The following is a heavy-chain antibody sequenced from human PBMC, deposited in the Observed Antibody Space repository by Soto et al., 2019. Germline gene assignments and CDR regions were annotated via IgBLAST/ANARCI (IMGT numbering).Heavy chain of an antibody. CDR1: GGSTTSGGYY. J-gene: IGHJ5*02. Sequence: SETLSLTCAVSGGSTTSGGYYWNWIRQPPGKGLEWIAYIHHSGSNYHNPSLKSRVTISVDTSKNQFSLKLSSVTAADTAVYYCARGYCSSTSCYPGRVAWFDPWGQGTLVTVSS. V-gene: IGHV4-31*11. D-gene: IGHD2-2*01. CDR2: IHHSGSN. CDR3: ARGYCSSTSCYPGRVAWFDP.